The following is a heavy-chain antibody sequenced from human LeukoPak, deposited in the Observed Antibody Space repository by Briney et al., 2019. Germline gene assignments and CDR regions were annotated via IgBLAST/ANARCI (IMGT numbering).Heavy chain of an antibody. Sequence: SETLSLACTVSGGSISSYYWSWIRQPPGKGLEWIGYIYYSGSTNYNPSLKSRVTIPVDTSKNQFSLKLSSVTAADTAVYYCARDSGPDYYAYYMDVWGKGTTVTVSS. CDR3: ARDSGPDYYAYYMDV. CDR1: GGSISSYY. D-gene: IGHD3-10*01. J-gene: IGHJ6*03. CDR2: IYYSGST. V-gene: IGHV4-59*01.